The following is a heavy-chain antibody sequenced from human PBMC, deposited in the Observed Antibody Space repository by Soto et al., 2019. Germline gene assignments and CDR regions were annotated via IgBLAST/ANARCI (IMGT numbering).Heavy chain of an antibody. J-gene: IGHJ5*02. CDR2: VFYSGST. D-gene: IGHD3-10*01. Sequence: PSETLSLTCIVSGGSISSSTYYWGWIRQPPGKGLEWIGSVFYSGSTYYNPSLKSRVTTSVDTSKNQFSLKLNSVTAAETDVYYCARYSYYYGSGYGFWFEPWSQGTLVTDSS. CDR1: GGSISSSTYY. V-gene: IGHV4-39*01. CDR3: ARYSYYYGSGYGFWFEP.